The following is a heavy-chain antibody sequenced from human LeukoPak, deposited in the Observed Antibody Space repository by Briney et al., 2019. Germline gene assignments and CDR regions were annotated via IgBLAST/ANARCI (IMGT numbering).Heavy chain of an antibody. Sequence: SETLTLTCTVAGGSISSYYWSWIRQPPGKGLEWIGYIYYSGSTNYNPSLKSRVTISVDTSKNQFSLKLSSVTAADTAVYYCASAPYESTRGAFDIWGQGTMVTVSS. D-gene: IGHD3-22*01. CDR2: IYYSGST. CDR3: ASAPYESTRGAFDI. CDR1: GGSISSYY. J-gene: IGHJ3*02. V-gene: IGHV4-59*01.